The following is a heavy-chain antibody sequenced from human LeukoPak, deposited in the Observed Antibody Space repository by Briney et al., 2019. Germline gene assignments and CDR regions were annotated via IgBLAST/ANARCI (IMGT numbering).Heavy chain of an antibody. CDR2: ITSNGGST. CDR1: GFTFSTNS. J-gene: IGHJ4*02. Sequence: PGGSLRLSCSASGFTFSTNSMHWVRQAPGKGLEFVSAITSNGGSTYYADSVKGRFTISRGNSKNTLYLQMSSLRAEDTALYYCARGGLSSSWYYFDYWGQGTLVTVSS. D-gene: IGHD6-13*01. V-gene: IGHV3-64D*08. CDR3: ARGGLSSSWYYFDY.